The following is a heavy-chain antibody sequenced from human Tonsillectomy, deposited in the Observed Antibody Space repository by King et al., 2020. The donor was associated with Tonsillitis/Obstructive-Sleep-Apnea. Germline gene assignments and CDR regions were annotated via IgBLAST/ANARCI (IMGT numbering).Heavy chain of an antibody. CDR3: ASHEDTSGYYGAFDI. J-gene: IGHJ3*02. D-gene: IGHD3-22*01. CDR2: IYPGDSDT. Sequence: QLVQSGAEVKKPGGSLKISCKGSGYSFTSYWIGWVRQMPGKGLEWMGIIYPGDSDTRYSPSFQGQVTISADKSISTAYLQWSSLKASDTAMYYCASHEDTSGYYGAFDIWGQGTMVTVSS. V-gene: IGHV5-51*01. CDR1: GYSFTSYW.